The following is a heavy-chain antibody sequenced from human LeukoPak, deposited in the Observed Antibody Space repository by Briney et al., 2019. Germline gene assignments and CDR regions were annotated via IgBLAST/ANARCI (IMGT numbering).Heavy chain of an antibody. J-gene: IGHJ5*02. CDR2: IYASGSA. CDR3: SREPEP. V-gene: IGHV4-4*07. CDR1: GGSISSYY. Sequence: SETLSLTCTVSGGSISSYYWNWIRQPAGKGLEWIGRIYASGSASYNPSLESRVTMSADTSKNEISLKLTSVTAADTAVYYCSREPEPWGQGTLVTVSS.